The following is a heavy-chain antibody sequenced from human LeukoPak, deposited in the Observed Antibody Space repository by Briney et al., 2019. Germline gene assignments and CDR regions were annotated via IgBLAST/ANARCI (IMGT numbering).Heavy chain of an antibody. Sequence: GASVKVSCKASGYTFTSYYMHWVRRAPGQGLEWMGIINPSGGSTSNAQKFQGRVTMTRDTSTSTVYMELSSLRSEDTAVYYCANSCSSTSCYLDYWGQGTLVTVSS. CDR2: INPSGGST. J-gene: IGHJ4*02. CDR3: ANSCSSTSCYLDY. D-gene: IGHD2-2*01. V-gene: IGHV1-46*01. CDR1: GYTFTSYY.